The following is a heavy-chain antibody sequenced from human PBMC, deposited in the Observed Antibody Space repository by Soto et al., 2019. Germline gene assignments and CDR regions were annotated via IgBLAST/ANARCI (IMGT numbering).Heavy chain of an antibody. D-gene: IGHD2-15*01. CDR1: GCSISSYY. CDR2: IYYSGST. V-gene: IGHV4-59*01. J-gene: IGHJ3*02. CDR3: ARAYCSGGSCYSYAFDI. Sequence: PSEPLSLACAVSGCSISSYYCHWIRQPPVKGLEWIGYIYYSGSTNYNPSLKSRVTISVDTSKNQFSLKLSSVTAADTAVYYCARAYCSGGSCYSYAFDIWGQGTMVTVSS.